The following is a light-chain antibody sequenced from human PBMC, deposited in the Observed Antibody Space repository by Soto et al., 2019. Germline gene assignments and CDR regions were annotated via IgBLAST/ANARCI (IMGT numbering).Light chain of an antibody. CDR3: QQYNNFWT. CDR1: QTLNTN. J-gene: IGKJ1*01. V-gene: IGKV3-15*01. CDR2: GAF. Sequence: EVIMTQSPATLSVSPGERATLSCRASQTLNTNLAWYQQKPGQAPRLLIYGAFTRATGIPARFSGSGSGTEFTLTVTSLQSEDSADYYCQQYNNFWTFGPGTKVEIK.